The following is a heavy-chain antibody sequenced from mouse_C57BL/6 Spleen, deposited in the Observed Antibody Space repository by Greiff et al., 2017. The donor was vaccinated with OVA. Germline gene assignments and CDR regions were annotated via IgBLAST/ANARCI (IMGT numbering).Heavy chain of an antibody. CDR2: ISYDGSN. CDR3: ARDSYDYDSRFAY. J-gene: IGHJ3*01. V-gene: IGHV3-6*01. D-gene: IGHD2-4*01. CDR1: GYSITSGYY. Sequence: EVQLQESGPGLVKPSQSLSLTCSVTGYSITSGYYWNWIRQFPGNKLEWMGYISYDGSNNYNPSLKNRISITRDTSKNQFFLKLNSVTTEDTATYYCARDSYDYDSRFAYWGQGTLVTVSA.